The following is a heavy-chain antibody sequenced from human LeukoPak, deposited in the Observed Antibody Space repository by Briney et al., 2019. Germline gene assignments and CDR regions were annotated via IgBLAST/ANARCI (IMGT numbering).Heavy chain of an antibody. D-gene: IGHD3-22*01. Sequence: GGSLRLSCAASGFTFSDHYMSWIRQAPGKGLEWISYISFSHHTNYADSVKGRFTISRDNSKNTLYLQMNSLRAEDTAVYYCAKDYFYDSSGYYPRWGQGTLVTVSS. CDR1: GFTFSDHY. CDR2: ISFSHHT. V-gene: IGHV3-11*05. CDR3: AKDYFYDSSGYYPR. J-gene: IGHJ4*02.